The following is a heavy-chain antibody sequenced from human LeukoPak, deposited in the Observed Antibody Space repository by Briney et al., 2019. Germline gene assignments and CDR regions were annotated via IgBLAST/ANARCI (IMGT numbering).Heavy chain of an antibody. CDR1: GFTFSSYA. CDR2: ISSSSSYI. V-gene: IGHV3-21*01. Sequence: KTGGSLRLSCAASGFTFSSYAMSWVRQAPGKGLEWVSSISSSSSYIYYADSVKGRFTISRDNSKNTLYLQMNSLRAEDTAVYYCATSRTPIAARPPAPEIHDYWDQGTLVTVSS. J-gene: IGHJ4*02. D-gene: IGHD6-6*01. CDR3: ATSRTPIAARPPAPEIHDY.